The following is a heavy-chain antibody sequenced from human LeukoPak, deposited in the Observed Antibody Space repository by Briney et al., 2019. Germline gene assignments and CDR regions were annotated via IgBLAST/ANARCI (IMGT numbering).Heavy chain of an antibody. Sequence: PGGSLRLSCAASGFTFSSYEMNWVRQAPGKGLEWVSYISSSGSTIYYADSVKGRFTISRDNAKNSLYLQMNSLRAEDTAVYYCARYSYCSGGSCLPFFDYWGQGTLVTVSS. CDR1: GFTFSSYE. D-gene: IGHD2-15*01. CDR2: ISSSGSTI. J-gene: IGHJ4*02. V-gene: IGHV3-48*03. CDR3: ARYSYCSGGSCLPFFDY.